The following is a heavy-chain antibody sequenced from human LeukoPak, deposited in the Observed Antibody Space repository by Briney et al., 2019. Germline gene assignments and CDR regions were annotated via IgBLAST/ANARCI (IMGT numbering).Heavy chain of an antibody. V-gene: IGHV3-21*01. Sequence: GGSLRLSCAASGFTFSSYSMNWVRQAPGKGLEWVSSISSSYIYYADSVKGRFTISRDNAKNSLYLQMNSLRAEDTAVYYCAREGRIRSSTSCQFDYWGQGTLVTVSS. D-gene: IGHD2-2*01. J-gene: IGHJ4*02. CDR2: ISSSYI. CDR3: AREGRIRSSTSCQFDY. CDR1: GFTFSSYS.